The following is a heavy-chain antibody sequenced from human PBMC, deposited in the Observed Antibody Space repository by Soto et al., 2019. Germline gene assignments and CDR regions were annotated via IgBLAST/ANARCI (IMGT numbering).Heavy chain of an antibody. D-gene: IGHD3-9*01. V-gene: IGHV4-34*01. CDR1: GGSFSGYY. CDR2: INHSGST. Sequence: QVQLQQWGAGLLKPSETLSLTCAVYGGSFSGYYWSWIRQPTGKGLEWIVEINHSGSTNYNPSLKSRCTISVDTSKTQCSLKLIAFPAADMAVYYCARRYFAWLLSGLSWFDPCGQGTLVTVAS. J-gene: IGHJ5*02. CDR3: ARRYFAWLLSGLSWFDP.